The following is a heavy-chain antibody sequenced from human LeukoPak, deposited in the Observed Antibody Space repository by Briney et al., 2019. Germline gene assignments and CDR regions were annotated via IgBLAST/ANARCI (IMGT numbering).Heavy chain of an antibody. CDR1: GFTFSDYY. Sequence: GGSLRLSCAASGFTFSDYYMSWIRQAPGKGLEWVSYISSSGSTIYYADSVKGRFTISRDNAKNSLYLQMSSLRAEDTAVYYCARDADIAVAGTEGYWGQGTLVTVSS. CDR2: ISSSGSTI. D-gene: IGHD6-19*01. V-gene: IGHV3-11*01. CDR3: ARDADIAVAGTEGY. J-gene: IGHJ4*02.